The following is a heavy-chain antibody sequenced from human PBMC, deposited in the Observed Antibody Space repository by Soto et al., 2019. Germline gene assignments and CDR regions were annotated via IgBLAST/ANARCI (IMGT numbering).Heavy chain of an antibody. CDR3: ARAKGGFGETSDY. D-gene: IGHD3-10*01. CDR1: GYTFTGYY. Sequence: QVQLVQSGAEVKKSGASVKVSCKASGYTFTGYYMHWVRQAPGQGLEWMGWINPNSGGTNYAQKFQGRVTMTRHTSISTAYMERSRLRSDDTAVYYCARAKGGFGETSDYWGQGTLVTVSS. J-gene: IGHJ4*02. CDR2: INPNSGGT. V-gene: IGHV1-2*02.